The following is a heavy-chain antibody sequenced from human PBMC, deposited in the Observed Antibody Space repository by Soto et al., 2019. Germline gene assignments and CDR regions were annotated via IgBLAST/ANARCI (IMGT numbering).Heavy chain of an antibody. V-gene: IGHV3-30*03. CDR3: VGGQYYFDY. CDR1: GFPFTYYG. CDR2: ISYDGSDK. J-gene: IGHJ4*02. Sequence: QVQLVESGGGVVQPGRSLRLSCAASGFPFTYYGMHWVREGPDKGLEWVAIISYDGSDKYYADSVKGRFTISRDSSKNTLYLHMNSLRPEDTALYYCVGGQYYFDYRGQGTLVIVSS. D-gene: IGHD3-10*01.